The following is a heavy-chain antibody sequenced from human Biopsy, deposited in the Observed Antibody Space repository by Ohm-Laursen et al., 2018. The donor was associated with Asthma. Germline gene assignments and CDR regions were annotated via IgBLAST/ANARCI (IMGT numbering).Heavy chain of an antibody. V-gene: IGHV4-39*01. J-gene: IGHJ6*02. D-gene: IGHD6-13*01. CDR3: VRGSSSWHHGPFHYHYGLDV. CDR2: IYYSGTT. Sequence: GTLSLTCSLSSGSGGYMRSGNYYWGWIRQPPGKGLEWIGSIYYSGTTYYNPSLGSRVTVSADTSKNQFSLKLTSVTAANTAVYYCVRGSSSWHHGPFHYHYGLDVWGQGTTATVSS. CDR1: SGSGGYMRSGNYY.